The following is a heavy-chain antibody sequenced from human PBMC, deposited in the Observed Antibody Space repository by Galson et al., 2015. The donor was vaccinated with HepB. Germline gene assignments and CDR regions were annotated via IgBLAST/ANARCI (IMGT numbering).Heavy chain of an antibody. Sequence: SLRLSCAASGFTFRTYWMSWVRQAPGKGLEWVTNIKQDESEKDFVDSVKGRFTISRDNSNNSQFLQMNSLRVEGTAVYYCARWRWRMGNFAFDLWGQGTMVTVSS. CDR3: ARWRWRMGNFAFDL. CDR2: IKQDESEK. CDR1: GFTFRTYW. J-gene: IGHJ3*01. V-gene: IGHV3-7*01. D-gene: IGHD1-7*01.